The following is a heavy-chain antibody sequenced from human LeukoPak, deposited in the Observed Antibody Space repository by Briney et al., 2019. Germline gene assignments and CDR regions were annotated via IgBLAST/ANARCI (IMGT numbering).Heavy chain of an antibody. CDR1: GFTFSDYW. J-gene: IGHJ5*02. CDR2: INSDGTST. V-gene: IGHV3-74*01. D-gene: IGHD3-22*01. Sequence: PGGSLRLSCAASGFTFSDYWMHWFRQVPGKGLVWVSRINSDGTSTVYADSVKGRFTMSRNNAKNMLYLEMDSLRAEDTAVYFCAREGLPYYESSGSYVWFDPWGQGTLVTVSS. CDR3: AREGLPYYESSGSYVWFDP.